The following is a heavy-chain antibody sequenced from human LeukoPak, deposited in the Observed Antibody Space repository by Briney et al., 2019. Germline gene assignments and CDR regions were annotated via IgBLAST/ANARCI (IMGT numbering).Heavy chain of an antibody. V-gene: IGHV3-7*01. CDR2: IKQDGSGK. J-gene: IGHJ4*02. CDR1: GFTFSSYW. D-gene: IGHD3-22*01. CDR3: ARADSSGYYPEKPTDY. Sequence: TGGSLRLSCAASGFTFSSYWMSWVRQAPGKGLEWVANIKQDGSGKYYVDSVKGRFTISRDNAKNSLYLQMNSLRAEDTAVYYCARADSSGYYPEKPTDYWGQGTLVTVSS.